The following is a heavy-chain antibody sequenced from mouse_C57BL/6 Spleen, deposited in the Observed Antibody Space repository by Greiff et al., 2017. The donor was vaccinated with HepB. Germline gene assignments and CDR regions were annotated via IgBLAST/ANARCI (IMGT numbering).Heavy chain of an antibody. CDR3: ASSRDYAMDY. V-gene: IGHV1-50*01. D-gene: IGHD1-1*01. CDR1: GYTFTSYW. CDR2: IDPSDSYT. Sequence: QVQLQHPGAELVKPGASVKLSCKASGYTFTSYWMQWVKQRPGQGLEWIGEIDPSDSYTNYNQKFKGKATLTVDTSSSTAYMQLSSLTSEDSAVYYCASSRDYAMDYWGQGTSVTVSS. J-gene: IGHJ4*01.